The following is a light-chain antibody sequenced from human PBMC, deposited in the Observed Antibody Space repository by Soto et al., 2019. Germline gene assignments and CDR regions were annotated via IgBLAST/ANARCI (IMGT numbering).Light chain of an antibody. J-gene: IGKJ1*01. CDR1: QSVSSN. V-gene: IGKV3-15*01. CDR2: GAS. Sequence: IVITHSPDTISVSPGARATLSCRASQSVSSNLAWYQQKPGQAPRLLIYGASTRATGIPDRFSGSGSGTDFTLTISSLQSEDFAVYYCQQYNNWPETFGQGAIVDIK. CDR3: QQYNNWPET.